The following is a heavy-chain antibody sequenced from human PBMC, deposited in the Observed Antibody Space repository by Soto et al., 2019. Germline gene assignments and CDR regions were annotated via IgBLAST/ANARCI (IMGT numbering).Heavy chain of an antibody. D-gene: IGHD6-13*01. V-gene: IGHV6-1*01. CDR2: TYYRSKWYN. CDR1: GDSVSSNSAA. CDR3: AGVQSAARPYYLGY. Sequence: PSQTLSLTCAISGDSVSSNSAAWNWIRQSPSRDLEWLGRTYYRSKWYNEYAVSVKSRITINPDTSKEQFSLQLNSVTHEDTAVYYCAGVQSAARPYYLGYRGQGSLGTVSS. J-gene: IGHJ4*02.